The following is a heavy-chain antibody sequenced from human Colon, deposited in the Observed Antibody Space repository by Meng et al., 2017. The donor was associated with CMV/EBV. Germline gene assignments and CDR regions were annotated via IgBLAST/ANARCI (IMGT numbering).Heavy chain of an antibody. CDR1: GFTFNNYA. D-gene: IGHD5/OR15-5a*01. V-gene: IGHV3-23*03. CDR3: ARKLSTAGVLDY. J-gene: IGHJ4*02. CDR2: IYAGAGST. Sequence: GESLKISCAASGFTFNNYAMSWVRQAPGKGLEWVSIIYAGAGSTFYADSVKGRFTISRDNSENTMYLQMGSLRTEDMAVYFCARKLSTAGVLDYWGQGTLVTVSS.